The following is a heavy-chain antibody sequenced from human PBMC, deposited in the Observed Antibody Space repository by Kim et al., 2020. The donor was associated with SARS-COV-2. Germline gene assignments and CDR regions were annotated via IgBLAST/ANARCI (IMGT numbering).Heavy chain of an antibody. D-gene: IGHD5-12*01. Sequence: DPGKGQSTISRDNSKNTLYLQMNSLRAEDTAVYYCARDGRGYGVYWGQGTLVTVSS. V-gene: IGHV3-53*01. CDR3: ARDGRGYGVY. J-gene: IGHJ4*02.